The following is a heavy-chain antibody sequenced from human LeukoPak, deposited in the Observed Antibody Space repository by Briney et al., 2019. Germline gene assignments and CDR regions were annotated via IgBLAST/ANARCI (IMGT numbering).Heavy chain of an antibody. D-gene: IGHD2-2*01. V-gene: IGHV4-34*01. CDR1: GGSFSNYY. CDR2: INHSGST. Sequence: SETLSLTCAVYGGSFSNYYWSWIRQPPGKGLQWIGEINHSGSTNYNPSLKSRVTISVDTSKNQFSLKLSSVTAADTAVYYCARGEQDCTSTSCYGGPGYYYGMDVWGKGTTVTVSS. CDR3: ARGEQDCTSTSCYGGPGYYYGMDV. J-gene: IGHJ6*04.